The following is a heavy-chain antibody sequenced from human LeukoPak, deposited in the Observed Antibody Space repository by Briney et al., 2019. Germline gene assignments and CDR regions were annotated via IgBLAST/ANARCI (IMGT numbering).Heavy chain of an antibody. D-gene: IGHD3-3*01. CDR1: GYSISSGYY. CDR2: IYYTGST. V-gene: IGHV4-38-2*02. CDR3: ARHRPGGVVTSFDY. J-gene: IGHJ4*02. Sequence: SEALSLTCTVSGYSISSGYYWGWIRQPPGKGLEWIGSIYYTGSTYYNPSLKSRVTISVDTSKNQFSLKLSSVTAADTAVYYCARHRPGGVVTSFDYWGQGTLVTVSS.